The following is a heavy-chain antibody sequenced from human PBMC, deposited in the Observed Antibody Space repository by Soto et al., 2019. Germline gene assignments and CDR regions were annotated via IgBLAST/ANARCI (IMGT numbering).Heavy chain of an antibody. Sequence: QVQLVQSGAEVKKPGSSVKVSCKASGNTLSSYAFTWLRQAPGKGFELMGTIIPILRTTEYEQKFQGRVTITADESTTTVYMEMSGLTSGDTGIYFCARGYQPILPFDFWGQGTLVTVPS. CDR2: IIPILRTT. D-gene: IGHD2-15*01. J-gene: IGHJ4*02. CDR1: GNTLSSYA. CDR3: ARGYQPILPFDF. V-gene: IGHV1-69*11.